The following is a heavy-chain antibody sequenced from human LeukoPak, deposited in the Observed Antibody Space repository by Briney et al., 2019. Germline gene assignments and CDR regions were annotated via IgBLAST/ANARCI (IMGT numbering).Heavy chain of an antibody. CDR2: IKSSSSTI. CDR1: GFTFSSYS. Sequence: GGSLRLSCAVSGFTFSSYSMNWVRQAPGKGLEWVSYIKSSSSTIHYADSVKGRFTVSRDNAKNSLYLQMNSLRADDTGVYYCARGSSGLEDYWGQGALVIVSS. CDR3: ARGSSGLEDY. V-gene: IGHV3-48*01. J-gene: IGHJ4*02. D-gene: IGHD6-19*01.